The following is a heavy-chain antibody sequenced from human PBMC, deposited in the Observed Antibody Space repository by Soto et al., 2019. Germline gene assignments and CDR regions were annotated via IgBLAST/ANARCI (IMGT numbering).Heavy chain of an antibody. V-gene: IGHV3-7*01. D-gene: IGHD2-8*02. CDR1: GFTFSAFG. J-gene: IGHJ4*02. Sequence: PGGSLRLSCAASGFTFSAFGGSWVRQAPGKGLEWVANVKPDGSDKYYVDSVKGRFTISRDNAKDSLYLQMNSLRAEDTAVYYCATETYWSFDYWGQGALVTVSS. CDR3: ATETYWSFDY. CDR2: VKPDGSDK.